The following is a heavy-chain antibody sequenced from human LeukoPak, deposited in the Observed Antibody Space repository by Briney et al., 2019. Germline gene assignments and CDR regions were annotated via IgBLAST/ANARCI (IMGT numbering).Heavy chain of an antibody. D-gene: IGHD4-17*01. CDR1: GYTFTSYD. CDR3: ARLYGDYWYFDL. J-gene: IGHJ2*01. CDR2: MNPNSGNT. Sequence: ASVKVSCKASGYTFTSYDINWVRQATGQGLEGMGWMNPNSGNTGYAQKFQGRVTMTRNTSISTAYMELSSLRSEDTAVYYCARLYGDYWYFDLWGRGTLVTVSS. V-gene: IGHV1-8*01.